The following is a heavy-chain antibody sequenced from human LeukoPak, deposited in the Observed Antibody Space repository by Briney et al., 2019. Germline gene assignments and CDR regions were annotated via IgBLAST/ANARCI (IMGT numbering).Heavy chain of an antibody. CDR3: ARVTGYMIEDYFDY. Sequence: SETLSLTRTVSGGSISSSSYYWGWIRQPPGKGLDWIGSIYYSGYTYYNPSLKSRVTISVDTSKNQFSLKLSSVTAADTAVYYCARVTGYMIEDYFDYWGQGTLVTVSS. J-gene: IGHJ4*02. D-gene: IGHD3-22*01. CDR2: IYYSGYT. V-gene: IGHV4-39*07. CDR1: GGSISSSSYY.